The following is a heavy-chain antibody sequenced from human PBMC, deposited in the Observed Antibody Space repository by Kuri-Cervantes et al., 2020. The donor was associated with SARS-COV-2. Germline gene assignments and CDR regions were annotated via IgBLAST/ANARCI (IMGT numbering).Heavy chain of an antibody. CDR3: ARDPDTTDSYGFDY. D-gene: IGHD5-18*01. V-gene: IGHV3-30*04. CDR2: ISYDGSNK. Sequence: GGSLRLSCAASGFTFSSYAMHWVRQAPGKGLEWVAVISYDGSNKYYADSVKGRFTISRDNSKNTLYLQMNSLRAEDMAVYYCARDPDTTDSYGFDYWGQGTLVTVSS. CDR1: GFTFSSYA. J-gene: IGHJ4*02.